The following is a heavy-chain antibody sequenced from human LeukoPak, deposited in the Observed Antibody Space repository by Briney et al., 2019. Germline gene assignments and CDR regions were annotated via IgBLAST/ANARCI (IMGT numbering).Heavy chain of an antibody. D-gene: IGHD2-15*01. CDR1: GYTFTGYY. J-gene: IGHJ6*03. CDR3: ARSSRPCSGGSCYLYSYYYHNMDV. V-gene: IGHV1-2*02. Sequence: VASVKVSCKASGYTFTGYYMHWVRQAPGQGLEWMGWINPNSGGTNYAQKFQGRVTMTRDTSISTAYVELSRLRSDDTAVYYCARSSRPCSGGSCYLYSYYYHNMDVWGKGTTVTISS. CDR2: INPNSGGT.